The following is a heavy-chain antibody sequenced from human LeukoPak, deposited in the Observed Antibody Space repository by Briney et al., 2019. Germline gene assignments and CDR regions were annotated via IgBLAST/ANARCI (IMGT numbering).Heavy chain of an antibody. CDR2: INPNSGGT. V-gene: IGHV1-2*02. CDR1: GYTFTGYY. D-gene: IGHD4-17*01. CDR3: ATPTVTTWYYFDY. J-gene: IGHJ4*02. Sequence: ASVKVSCKASGYTFTGYYMHWVRQAPGQGLEWMGWINPNSGGTNYAQKFQGRVTMTRDTSISTAYMELSRLRPDDTAVYYCATPTVTTWYYFDYWGQGTLVTVSS.